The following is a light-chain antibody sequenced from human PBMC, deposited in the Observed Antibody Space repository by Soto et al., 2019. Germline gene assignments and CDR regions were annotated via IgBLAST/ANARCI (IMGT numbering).Light chain of an antibody. J-gene: IGKJ5*01. CDR3: QQYYGLPPLN. Sequence: DIQMTQSPSSLSASIVDRVTITCQASQNITNNLSWYQQKPGKAPNLLIYHASKLAKGVTSRFSGSGSGTDFSFIITSLQREDLATYYCQQYYGLPPLNFGQGTRLEIK. CDR1: QNITNN. CDR2: HAS. V-gene: IGKV1-33*01.